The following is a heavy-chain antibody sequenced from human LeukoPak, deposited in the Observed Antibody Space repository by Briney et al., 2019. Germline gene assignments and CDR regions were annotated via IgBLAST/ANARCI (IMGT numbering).Heavy chain of an antibody. CDR1: GFTFSLSG. J-gene: IGHJ4*02. Sequence: GGSLRLSCAASGFTFSLSGMYWVRQAPGKGLEWVAFISDDGSRKYYADSVKGRFTISRDNSKNTLFLQMNGLRTEDTAVYYCAKDRSTTWSFDYWGQGTLVTVSS. CDR2: ISDDGSRK. CDR3: AKDRSTTWSFDY. V-gene: IGHV3-30*18. D-gene: IGHD6-13*01.